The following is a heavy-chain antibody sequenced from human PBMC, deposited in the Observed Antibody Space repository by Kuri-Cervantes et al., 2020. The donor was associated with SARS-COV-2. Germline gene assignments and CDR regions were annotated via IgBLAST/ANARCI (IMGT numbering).Heavy chain of an antibody. CDR1: GGSISSADYY. CDR3: ARDLGIWRAFDI. V-gene: IGHV4-30-4*01. J-gene: IGHJ3*02. D-gene: IGHD3-16*01. Sequence: SETLSLTCTVSGGSISSADYYWSWIRQPPGKGLEWIGYIYYSGSAYYNPSLKSRITISVDTSKNQFSLKLSSVTAADTAVYYCARDLGIWRAFDIWGQGTMVTVSS. CDR2: IYYSGSA.